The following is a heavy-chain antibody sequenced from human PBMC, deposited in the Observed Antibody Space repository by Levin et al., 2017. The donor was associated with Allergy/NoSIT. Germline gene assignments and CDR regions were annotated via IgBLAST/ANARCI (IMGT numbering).Heavy chain of an antibody. CDR2: INPNSGGT. V-gene: IGHV1-2*02. CDR3: ARLWVVGATRFDY. J-gene: IGHJ4*02. D-gene: IGHD1-26*01. Sequence: GESLKISCKASGYTFTGYYMHWVRQAPGQGLEWMGWINPNSGGTNYAQKFQGRVTMTRDTSISTAYMELSRLRSDDTAVYYCARLWVVGATRFDYWGQGTLVTVSS. CDR1: GYTFTGYY.